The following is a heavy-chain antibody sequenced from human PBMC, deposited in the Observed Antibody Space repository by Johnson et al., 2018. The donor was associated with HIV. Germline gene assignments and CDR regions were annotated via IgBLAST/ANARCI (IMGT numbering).Heavy chain of an antibody. CDR3: GKGGKYSSHRDDGFDV. CDR1: GFTFSSYG. D-gene: IGHD6-6*01. Sequence: QVQLVESGGGVVQPGRSLRLSCAASGFTFSSYGMHWVRQAPGKGLEWVAVIWYDGGNKYYADSVKGRFTISRDNSKNTVYLQMHSLRAEDTAVYYCGKGGKYSSHRDDGFDVWGQGTMVTVSS. J-gene: IGHJ3*01. V-gene: IGHV3-33*06. CDR2: IWYDGGNK.